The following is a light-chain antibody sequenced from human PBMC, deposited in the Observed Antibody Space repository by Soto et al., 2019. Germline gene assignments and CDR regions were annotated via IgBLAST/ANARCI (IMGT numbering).Light chain of an antibody. CDR3: MQALQTPA. Sequence: DIVMTQSPLSLPVTPGEPASISCRSSQSLLHSNGYNYLDWYLQKPGQSPQLLIYLGSNRSSGVPDRFSGGGSGTDFTLKISRVEAEDVGVYYCMQALQTPAFGPGTKVDIK. J-gene: IGKJ3*01. CDR2: LGS. V-gene: IGKV2-28*01. CDR1: QSLLHSNGYNY.